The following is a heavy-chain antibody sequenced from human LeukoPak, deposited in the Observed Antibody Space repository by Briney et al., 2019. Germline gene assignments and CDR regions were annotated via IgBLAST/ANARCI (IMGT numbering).Heavy chain of an antibody. Sequence: SETLSLTCTVSGGSISSSSYYWGWIRQPPGKGLEWIGSIYYSGSTYYNPSLKSRVTMSVDTSKNQFSLKLSSVTAADTAVYYCARFSAPLRFRIDYWGQGTLVTVSS. J-gene: IGHJ4*02. CDR3: ARFSAPLRFRIDY. V-gene: IGHV4-39*07. CDR2: IYYSGST. D-gene: IGHD3-16*01. CDR1: GGSISSSSYY.